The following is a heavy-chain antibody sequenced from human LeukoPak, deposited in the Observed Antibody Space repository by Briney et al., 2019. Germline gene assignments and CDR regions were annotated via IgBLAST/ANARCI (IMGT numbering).Heavy chain of an antibody. CDR3: TRAFAYGWFDP. CDR1: GYTFSDYF. D-gene: IGHD3-16*01. V-gene: IGHV1-2*02. Sequence: ASVKDSCKASGYTFSDYFMHWVRQAPGQGLEWKGWINPKTGGTTYAQNFQGRVTMIRDMSTTTAYMDLSRLRSDDTAIYYCTRAFAYGWFDPWGQGPLVIVSS. J-gene: IGHJ5*02. CDR2: INPKTGGT.